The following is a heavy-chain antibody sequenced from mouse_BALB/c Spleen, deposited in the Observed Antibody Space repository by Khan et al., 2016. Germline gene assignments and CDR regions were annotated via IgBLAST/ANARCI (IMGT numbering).Heavy chain of an antibody. Sequence: EVQLVESGGGLVQPKGSLKLSCAASGFTFNTYAMNWVRQAPGKGLEWVARIRSKSNNYATYYVDSVKDRFTISRDDSQSMLYLQMNNLRTEDTAMYYCWRHYYGSNWYFDVWGAGTTVTVSS. V-gene: IGHV10-1*02. CDR1: GFTFNTYA. D-gene: IGHD1-1*01. J-gene: IGHJ1*01. CDR3: WRHYYGSNWYFDV. CDR2: IRSKSNNYAT.